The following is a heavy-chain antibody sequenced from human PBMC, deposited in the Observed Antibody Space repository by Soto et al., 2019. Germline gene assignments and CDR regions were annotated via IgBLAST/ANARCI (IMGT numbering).Heavy chain of an antibody. CDR1: GGSISSYY. Sequence: SETLSLTCTVSGGSISSYYWSWIRQPPGKGLEWIGYIYYSGSTNYNPSLKSRVTISVDTSKNQFSLRLSSVTAADTAVYYCARVRITIFGVVNILDVWGQGTTVTVSS. J-gene: IGHJ6*02. CDR3: ARVRITIFGVVNILDV. V-gene: IGHV4-59*01. CDR2: IYYSGST. D-gene: IGHD3-3*01.